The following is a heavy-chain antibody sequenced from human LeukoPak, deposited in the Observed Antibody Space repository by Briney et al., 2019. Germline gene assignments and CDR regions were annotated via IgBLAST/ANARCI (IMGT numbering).Heavy chain of an antibody. CDR3: ARDERRFGVVVAAMNYYYYMDV. D-gene: IGHD2-15*01. J-gene: IGHJ6*03. V-gene: IGHV3-21*01. Sequence: GGSLRLSCAASGFTFSSYSMNWVRQAPGKGLERVSSISSSSSYIYYADSVKGRFTISRDNAKNSLYLQMNSLRAEDTAVYYCARDERRFGVVVAAMNYYYYMDVWGKGTTVTVSS. CDR1: GFTFSSYS. CDR2: ISSSSSYI.